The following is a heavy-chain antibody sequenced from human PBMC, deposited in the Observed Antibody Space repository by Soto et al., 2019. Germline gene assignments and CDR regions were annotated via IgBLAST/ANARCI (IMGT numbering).Heavy chain of an antibody. D-gene: IGHD6-13*01. CDR1: GFTFSSYS. J-gene: IGHJ4*02. CDR2: ISSSSSYI. V-gene: IGHV3-21*01. CDR3: ARAYSSSWLSFDY. Sequence: EVQLVESGGGLVKPGGSLRLSCAASGFTFSSYSMNWVRQAPGKGLEWVSYISSSSSYIYYADSVKGRFTISRDNAKNSLYLQMNSLRAEDTAVYYCARAYSSSWLSFDYWGQGTLVTVSS.